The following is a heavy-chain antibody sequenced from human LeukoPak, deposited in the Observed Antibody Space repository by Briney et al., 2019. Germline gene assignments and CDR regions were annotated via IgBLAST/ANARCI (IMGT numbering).Heavy chain of an antibody. CDR2: IYTSGST. Sequence: PSQTLSLSCTVSGGSISSGSYYWSGIRQPAGKGVEGIGRIYTSGSTNYNPSLKSRVTISVDTSKNQFSLKLSSVTAADTAVYYCARIAAGSYYYYMDVWGRGTTVTVSS. CDR3: ARIAAGSYYYYMDV. D-gene: IGHD6-13*01. CDR1: GGSISSGSYY. J-gene: IGHJ6*03. V-gene: IGHV4-61*02.